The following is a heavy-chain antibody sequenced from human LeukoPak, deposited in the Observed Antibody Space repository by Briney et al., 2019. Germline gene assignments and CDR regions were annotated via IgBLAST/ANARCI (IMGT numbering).Heavy chain of an antibody. CDR1: GFTFNTHS. CDR3: ARDIEFVHRGYYYYMDV. Sequence: GGSLRLSCTASGFTFNTHSMNWVRQAPGKGLEWVSSISSRSSHVYYADSVKGRFTISRDNAKNSLYLQMNSLRAEDTALYYCARDIEFVHRGYYYYMDVWGKGTTVTVSS. V-gene: IGHV3-21*04. CDR2: ISSRSSHV. J-gene: IGHJ6*03. D-gene: IGHD3-16*02.